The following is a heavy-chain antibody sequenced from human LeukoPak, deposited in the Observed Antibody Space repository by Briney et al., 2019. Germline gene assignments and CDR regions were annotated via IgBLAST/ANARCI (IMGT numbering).Heavy chain of an antibody. CDR1: GFTFSTYD. V-gene: IGHV3-13*04. D-gene: IGHD1-26*01. CDR3: ARGIATRGYFDY. Sequence: GESLRLSCAASGFTFSTYDLHWVRQGIGKGLEWVAAIGTTGDAYYPGSVKGRFTISRENAKNSFYLQMNSLSAGDTAVYFCARGIATRGYFDYWGQGTLVTASS. CDR2: IGTTGDA. J-gene: IGHJ4*02.